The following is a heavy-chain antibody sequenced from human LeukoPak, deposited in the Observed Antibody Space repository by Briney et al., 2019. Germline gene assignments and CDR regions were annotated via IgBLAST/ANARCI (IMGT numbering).Heavy chain of an antibody. Sequence: PGGSLSLSCAASGFTFDDYGMSWVRQVPGKGLEWVSGINWNGGSTGYADSVKGRFTISRDNAKNSLYLQMDSLRVEDTALYYCARGIRFLEWLSGFDYWGQGTLVTVSS. CDR3: ARGIRFLEWLSGFDY. D-gene: IGHD3-3*01. V-gene: IGHV3-20*04. J-gene: IGHJ4*02. CDR2: INWNGGST. CDR1: GFTFDDYG.